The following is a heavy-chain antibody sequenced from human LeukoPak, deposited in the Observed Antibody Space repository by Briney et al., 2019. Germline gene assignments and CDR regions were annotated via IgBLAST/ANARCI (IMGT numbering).Heavy chain of an antibody. D-gene: IGHD5-12*01. J-gene: IGHJ6*02. Sequence: SSETLSLTCTVSGGSISSGGYYWSWIRQHPGKGLEWIGNMYYSGSTYYNPSLKSRLTISVDTSKNQFSLKLSSVTAADTAVYYCARTGVATSRYYYYAMDVWGQGTTVTVSS. CDR1: GGSISSGGYY. CDR2: MYYSGST. CDR3: ARTGVATSRYYYYAMDV. V-gene: IGHV4-39*01.